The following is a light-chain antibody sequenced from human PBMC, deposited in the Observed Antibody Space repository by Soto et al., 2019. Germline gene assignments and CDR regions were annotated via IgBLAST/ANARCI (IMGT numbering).Light chain of an antibody. J-gene: IGLJ2*01. V-gene: IGLV2-14*01. CDR1: SSDVGGYNY. Sequence: QSVLTQPASVSGSPGQSVTISCTGTSSDVGGYNYVSWYQQHPGKAPKLMIYEVSYRPSGVSDRFSGSKSGNTASLTISGLQGEDEAEYYCSSYTSRSTLVVFGGGTKVTVL. CDR3: SSYTSRSTLVV. CDR2: EVS.